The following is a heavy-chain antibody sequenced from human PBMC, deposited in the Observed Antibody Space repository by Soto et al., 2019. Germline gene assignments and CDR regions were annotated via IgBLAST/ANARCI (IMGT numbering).Heavy chain of an antibody. D-gene: IGHD3-9*01. CDR1: GNTFSGYY. Sequence: QVQLVQSGAEVKKPGASVKVSCKASGNTFSGYYIHWVRQAPGQGLEWMGWINPDNGGTNYAQKFRGWVTMTRDTSISTAYMELSRLKSDDTAVYYCARATYDILAGYHTLWDYWGQGTLVTVSS. V-gene: IGHV1-2*04. CDR2: INPDNGGT. CDR3: ARATYDILAGYHTLWDY. J-gene: IGHJ4*02.